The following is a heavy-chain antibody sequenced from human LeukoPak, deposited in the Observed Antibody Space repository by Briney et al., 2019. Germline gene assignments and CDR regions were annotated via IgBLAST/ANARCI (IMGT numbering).Heavy chain of an antibody. CDR3: ARESSGTEGSAAFDI. Sequence: SVTLSLTCTVSGGSISSGGYSWSWIRQHPGKGLEWIGYIYHSGSTDYNPSLKSRVTISVDTSKNQFSLKLSSVIIADTAVYYCARESSGTEGSAAFDIWGQGTMVTVSS. CDR2: IYHSGST. J-gene: IGHJ3*02. D-gene: IGHD3-22*01. V-gene: IGHV4-31*03. CDR1: GGSISSGGYS.